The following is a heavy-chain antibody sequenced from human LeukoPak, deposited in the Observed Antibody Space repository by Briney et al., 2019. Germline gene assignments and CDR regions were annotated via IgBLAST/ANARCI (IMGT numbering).Heavy chain of an antibody. J-gene: IGHJ5*02. CDR3: AREEYSSGWYTGSWFDP. CDR2: INHSGST. Sequence: PSETLSLTCAAYGGSFSGYYWSWIRQPPGKGLEWIGEINHSGSTNYNPSLKSRVTISVDTPKNQFSLKLSSVTAADTAVYYCAREEYSSGWYTGSWFDPWGQGTLVTVSS. V-gene: IGHV4-34*01. D-gene: IGHD6-19*01. CDR1: GGSFSGYY.